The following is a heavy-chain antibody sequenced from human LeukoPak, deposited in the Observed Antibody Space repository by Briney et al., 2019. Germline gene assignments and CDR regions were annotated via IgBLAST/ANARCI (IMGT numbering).Heavy chain of an antibody. D-gene: IGHD3-22*01. CDR2: ISYDGSNE. J-gene: IGHJ4*02. V-gene: IGHV3-30-3*01. CDR1: GFTFSSYT. Sequence: PGRSLRLSCAASGFTFSSYTMHWVRQAPGKGLEWVVVISYDGSNEYYADSVKGRFTISRDSSKNTLYLQMNSLGDEDTAVYYCARDIHRNYDSSGYFPYWGQGTLVTVSS. CDR3: ARDIHRNYDSSGYFPY.